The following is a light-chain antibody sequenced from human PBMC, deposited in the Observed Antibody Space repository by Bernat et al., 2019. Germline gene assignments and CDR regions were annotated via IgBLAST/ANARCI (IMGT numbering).Light chain of an antibody. CDR3: CSYAGSYTYV. V-gene: IGLV2-11*01. CDR1: SSDVGGYNY. CDR2: GVS. J-gene: IGLJ1*01. Sequence: QSALTQPRPVSGSPGQSVTISCTGTSSDVGGYNYVSWYQHHPGKAPRLMISGVSTRPSGVPDRFSGSKSGNTASLTISGLQAEDEADYYCCSYAGSYTYVFGPGTKVTVL.